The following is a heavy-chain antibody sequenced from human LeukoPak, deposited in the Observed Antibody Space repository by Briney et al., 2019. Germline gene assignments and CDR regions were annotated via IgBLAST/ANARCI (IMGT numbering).Heavy chain of an antibody. J-gene: IGHJ6*02. V-gene: IGHV1-8*02. CDR2: MNPNSGNT. D-gene: IGHD6-13*01. CDR3: ARGYSSSWYYYYGMDV. CDR1: GYTFTSYY. Sequence: ASVKVSCKASGYTFTSYYMHWVRQATGQGLEWMGWMNPNSGNTGYAQKFQGRVTMTRNTSISTAYMELSSLRSEDTAVYYCARGYSSSWYYYYGMDVWGQGTTVTVSS.